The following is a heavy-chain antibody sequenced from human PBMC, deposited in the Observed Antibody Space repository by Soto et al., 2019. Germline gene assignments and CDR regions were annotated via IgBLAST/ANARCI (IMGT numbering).Heavy chain of an antibody. J-gene: IGHJ6*02. CDR1: GGSISSSSYY. CDR3: ARGLIAVDGMDV. Sequence: LSLTCTVSGGSISSSSYYWGWIRQPPGKGLEWIGSIYYSGSTYYNPSLKSRVTISVDTSKNQFSLKLSSVTAADTAVYYCARGLIAVDGMDVWGQGTTVTVSS. CDR2: IYYSGST. V-gene: IGHV4-39*01. D-gene: IGHD6-19*01.